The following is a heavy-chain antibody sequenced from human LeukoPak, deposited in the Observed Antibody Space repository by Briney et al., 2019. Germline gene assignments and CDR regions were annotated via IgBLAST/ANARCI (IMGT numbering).Heavy chain of an antibody. CDR1: GGTFISYA. CDR3: ARDPSDYYGSGSFDY. J-gene: IGHJ4*02. D-gene: IGHD3-10*01. V-gene: IGHV1-69*13. Sequence: SVKVSCRASGGTFISYAISWVRQAPGQGLEWMGGIIPIFGTANYAQKFQGRVTITADESTSTAYMELSSLRSEDTAVYYCARDPSDYYGSGSFDYWGQGTLVTVSS. CDR2: IIPIFGTA.